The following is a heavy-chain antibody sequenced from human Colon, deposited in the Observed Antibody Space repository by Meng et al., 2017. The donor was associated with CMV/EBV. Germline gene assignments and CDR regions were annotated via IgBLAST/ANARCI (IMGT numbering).Heavy chain of an antibody. Sequence: FTVSDYWMSGVGQAPGKGLVWVSRIKSDGSQRDYGDSVKGRFTISRDNAKNTVYLQMSSLRVEDTAIYYCARMGYFDSSGYYGYLQKWGQGTLVTVSS. CDR2: IKSDGSQR. D-gene: IGHD3-22*01. J-gene: IGHJ1*01. CDR1: FTVSDYW. V-gene: IGHV3-74*01. CDR3: ARMGYFDSSGYYGYLQK.